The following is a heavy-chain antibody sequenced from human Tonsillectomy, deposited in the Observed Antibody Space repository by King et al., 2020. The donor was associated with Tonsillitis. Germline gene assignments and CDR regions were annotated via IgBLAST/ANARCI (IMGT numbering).Heavy chain of an antibody. Sequence: VQLVQSGAEVKKPGASVKVSCKASGYTFTSYDINWVRQATGQGLEWMGWMNPNSGNTGYAQKFQGRVTMTRNTSISTAYMELSSLRSEDTAMYYCAREVSITTVRGVTRALDYWGQGTLVIVSS. J-gene: IGHJ4*02. V-gene: IGHV1-8*01. CDR2: MNPNSGNT. CDR3: AREVSITTVRGVTRALDY. D-gene: IGHD3-10*01. CDR1: GYTFTSYD.